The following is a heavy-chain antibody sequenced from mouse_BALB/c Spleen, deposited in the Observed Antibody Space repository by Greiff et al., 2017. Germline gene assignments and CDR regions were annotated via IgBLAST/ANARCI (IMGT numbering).Heavy chain of an antibody. CDR3: ARSLRYFDY. J-gene: IGHJ2*01. D-gene: IGHD1-1*01. CDR2: INPSNGRT. V-gene: IGHV1S81*02. Sequence: VQLQQPGAELVKPGASVKLSCKASGYTFTSYWMHWVKQRPGQGLEWIGEINPSNGRTNYNEKFKSKATLTVDKSSSTAYMQLSSLTSEDSAVYYCARSLRYFDYWGQGTTLTVSS. CDR1: GYTFTSYW.